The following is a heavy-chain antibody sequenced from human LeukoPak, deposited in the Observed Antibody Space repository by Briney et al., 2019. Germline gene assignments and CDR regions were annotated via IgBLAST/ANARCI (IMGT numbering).Heavy chain of an antibody. CDR1: DGSINIDTYY. V-gene: IGHV4-61*10. Sequence: SETLSLTCTVSDGSINIDTYYWSWIRQPAGKGLEWIGYIYYSGSTNYNPSLKSRVTISVDTSKNQFSLKLSSVTAADTAVYYCARLGVEPLLYPRLDYWGQGTLVTVSS. D-gene: IGHD2-2*02. CDR3: ARLGVEPLLYPRLDY. J-gene: IGHJ4*02. CDR2: IYYSGST.